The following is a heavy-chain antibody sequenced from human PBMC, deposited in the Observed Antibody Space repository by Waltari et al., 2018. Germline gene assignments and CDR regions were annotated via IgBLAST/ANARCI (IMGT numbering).Heavy chain of an antibody. CDR1: GFTFSSYA. J-gene: IGHJ4*02. CDR3: AKVKWELLGGVDY. Sequence: EVQLVESGGGLVQPGGSLRLSCAASGFTFSSYAMSWVRQAPGKGVEWVSAISVRGGITYYADSVKGRFTIYRDNSKNTLYLQMNSLRAEDTAVYYCAKVKWELLGGVDYWGQGTLVTVSS. V-gene: IGHV3-23*04. D-gene: IGHD1-26*01. CDR2: ISVRGGIT.